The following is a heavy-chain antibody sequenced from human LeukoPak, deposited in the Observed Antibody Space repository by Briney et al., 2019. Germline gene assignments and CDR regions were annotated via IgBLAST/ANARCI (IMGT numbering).Heavy chain of an antibody. J-gene: IGHJ6*02. V-gene: IGHV3-43*02. CDR1: GFTFDDYA. CDR2: ISGDGGNT. CDR3: AKALALADGMDF. Sequence: GGSLRLSCAASGFTFDDYAMHWVRQAPGKGLEWVSLISGDGGNTYYAYSVKRRFTIPRDNSNNFLYLHMNSLRTEDTAFDYCAKALALADGMDFWCQGTRVTVSS. D-gene: IGHD3-16*01.